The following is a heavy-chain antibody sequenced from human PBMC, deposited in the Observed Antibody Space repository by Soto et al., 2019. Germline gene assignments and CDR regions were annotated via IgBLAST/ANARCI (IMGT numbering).Heavy chain of an antibody. J-gene: IGHJ6*02. V-gene: IGHV1-69*13. D-gene: IGHD5-12*01. CDR2: IIPIFGTA. CDR1: GGTFSSYA. Sequence: SVKVSCKASGGTFSSYAISWVRQAPGQGLEWMGGIIPIFGTANYAQKFQGRVTITADESTSTAYMELSSLRSEDTAVYYCASPNRGYVFTPPETYGMDVWGQGTTVTVSS. CDR3: ASPNRGYVFTPPETYGMDV.